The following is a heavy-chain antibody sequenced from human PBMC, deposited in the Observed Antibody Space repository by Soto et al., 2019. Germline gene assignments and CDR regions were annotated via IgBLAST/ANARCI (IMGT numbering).Heavy chain of an antibody. Sequence: GGSLRLSCTGSGFTFSSYAMHWVRLAPGKGMEWVAVVSYDGSIENYADSVRGRFTISRDNSKNTVFLQMNSLRVEDTAVYYCAKDLYYYDFSLDDSWGQGTLVTVSS. J-gene: IGHJ5*02. V-gene: IGHV3-30*04. CDR3: AKDLYYYDFSLDDS. CDR2: VSYDGSIE. D-gene: IGHD3-16*01. CDR1: GFTFSSYA.